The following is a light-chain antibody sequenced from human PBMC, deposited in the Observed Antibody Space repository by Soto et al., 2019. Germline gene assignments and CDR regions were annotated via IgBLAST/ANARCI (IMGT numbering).Light chain of an antibody. V-gene: IGLV1-40*01. J-gene: IGLJ1*01. CDR3: QSYDSSPSRV. CDR1: SSNIGAGYD. CDR2: GNS. Sequence: QSVLTQPPSGSGAPGQRVTISCTGSSSNIGAGYDVHWYQQLPGTAPKLLIYGNSNRPSGVPDRFSGSKSGTSASLAITGLQAEDEADYYCQSYDSSPSRVFGTGTKVTVL.